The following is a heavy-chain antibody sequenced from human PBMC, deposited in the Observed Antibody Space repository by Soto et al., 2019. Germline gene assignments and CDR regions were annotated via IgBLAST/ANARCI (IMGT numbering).Heavy chain of an antibody. Sequence: GGSLRLSCAASGFTFSSYAMSWVRQAPGKGLEWVSAISGSGGSTYYADSVKGRFTISRDNSKNTLYLQMNSLRAEDTAVYYCAKDLDPPSWFGEFPDAFDIWGQGTMVTVSS. CDR1: GFTFSSYA. V-gene: IGHV3-23*01. CDR2: ISGSGGST. J-gene: IGHJ3*02. D-gene: IGHD3-10*01. CDR3: AKDLDPPSWFGEFPDAFDI.